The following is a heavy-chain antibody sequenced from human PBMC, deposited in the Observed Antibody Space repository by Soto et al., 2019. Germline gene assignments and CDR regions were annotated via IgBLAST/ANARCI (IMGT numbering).Heavy chain of an antibody. J-gene: IGHJ6*02. CDR3: AREGCSSTSCYPLYYYYGMDV. V-gene: IGHV4-59*01. D-gene: IGHD2-2*01. CDR1: GGSISSYY. CDR2: IYYSGST. Sequence: QVQLQESGPGLVKPSETLSLTCTVSGGSISSYYWSWIRQPPGKGLEWIGYIYYSGSTNYNPSLKSRVTISVDTSQNQFSLKLSSVTAADTAVYYCAREGCSSTSCYPLYYYYGMDVWGQGTTVTVSS.